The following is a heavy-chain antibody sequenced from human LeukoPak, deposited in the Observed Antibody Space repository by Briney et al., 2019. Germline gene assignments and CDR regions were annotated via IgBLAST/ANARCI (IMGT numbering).Heavy chain of an antibody. V-gene: IGHV4-30-4*08. Sequence: SETLSLTCTVSGGSISSGDYYWSWIRQPPGKGLEWIGYIYYSGSTYYNPSLKSRVTISVDTSKNHFSLKLSSVTAADTAVYYCARSELTGDPYFDYWGQGTLVTVSS. J-gene: IGHJ4*02. D-gene: IGHD7-27*01. CDR1: GGSISSGDYY. CDR3: ARSELTGDPYFDY. CDR2: IYYSGST.